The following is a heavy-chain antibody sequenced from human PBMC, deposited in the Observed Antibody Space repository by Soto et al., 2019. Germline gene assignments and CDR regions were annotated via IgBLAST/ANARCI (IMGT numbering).Heavy chain of an antibody. Sequence: ASVKVSCKASGYTFTSYDINWVRQATGQGLEWMGWMNPNSGNTGYAQKFQGRVTMTRNISISTAYMELSSLRSEDTAVYYCARVYGGSVHGYYYYGMDVWSQGTTVTVSS. CDR1: GYTFTSYD. CDR3: ARVYGGSVHGYYYYGMDV. D-gene: IGHD2-15*01. J-gene: IGHJ6*02. V-gene: IGHV1-8*01. CDR2: MNPNSGNT.